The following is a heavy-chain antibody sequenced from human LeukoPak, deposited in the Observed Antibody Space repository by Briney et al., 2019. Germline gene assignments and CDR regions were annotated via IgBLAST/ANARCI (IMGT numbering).Heavy chain of an antibody. CDR3: TTDVKSYYLFDY. Sequence: GGSLRLSYAASGFTFSSYAMSWVRQAPGKGLEWVGRIKSKTDGGTTDYAAPVKGRFTISRDDSKNTLYLQMNSLKTEDTAVYYCTTDVKSYYLFDYWGQGTLVTVSS. D-gene: IGHD1-26*01. V-gene: IGHV3-15*01. CDR2: IKSKTDGGTT. CDR1: GFTFSSYA. J-gene: IGHJ4*02.